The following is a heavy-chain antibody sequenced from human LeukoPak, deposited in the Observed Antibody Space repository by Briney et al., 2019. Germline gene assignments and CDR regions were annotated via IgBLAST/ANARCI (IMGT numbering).Heavy chain of an antibody. J-gene: IGHJ5*02. D-gene: IGHD5-24*01. Sequence: ASVKVSCKASGYTFTCYYIHWVRQAPGQGLEWMGRINPNSGGTNYAQKFQGRVTMTRDTSISTAYMELSRLRSDDTAVYYCTRDRDGSALRFDPWGQGTLVTVSS. CDR3: TRDRDGSALRFDP. V-gene: IGHV1-2*06. CDR1: GYTFTCYY. CDR2: INPNSGGT.